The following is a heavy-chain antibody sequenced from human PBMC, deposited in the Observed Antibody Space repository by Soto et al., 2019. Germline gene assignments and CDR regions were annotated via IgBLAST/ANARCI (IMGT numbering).Heavy chain of an antibody. CDR1: GYTFTSYG. CDR2: ISAYNGNT. Sequence: QVQLVQSGAEVKKPGASVKVSCKASGYTFTSYGISWVRQAPGQGLEWMGWISAYNGNTNYAQKLQGRVTMTTDTSTGTAYLELRSLRSDDTAVYYCARDRRIVGATVGGMDVWGQGTTVTVSS. J-gene: IGHJ6*02. CDR3: ARDRRIVGATVGGMDV. D-gene: IGHD1-26*01. V-gene: IGHV1-18*01.